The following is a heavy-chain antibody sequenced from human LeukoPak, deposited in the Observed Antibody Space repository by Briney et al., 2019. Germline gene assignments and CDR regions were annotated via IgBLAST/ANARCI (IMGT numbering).Heavy chain of an antibody. J-gene: IGHJ3*02. Sequence: PGGSLRLSCAASGFTFSSYEMNWVRQAPGKGLEWVSGINWNGGSTGYADSVKGRFTISRDNAKNSLYLQMNSLRAEDTALYYCARGKDGYNFHAFDIWGQGTMVTVSS. V-gene: IGHV3-20*04. D-gene: IGHD5-24*01. CDR2: INWNGGST. CDR3: ARGKDGYNFHAFDI. CDR1: GFTFSSYE.